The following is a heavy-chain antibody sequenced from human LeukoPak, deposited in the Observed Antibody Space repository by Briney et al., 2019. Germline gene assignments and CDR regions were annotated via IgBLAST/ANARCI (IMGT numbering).Heavy chain of an antibody. V-gene: IGHV1-18*01. CDR3: GRENFASETYYCDY. CDR2: ISAYNGNT. Sequence: ASVKVSCKASGSIFTRYGVTWVRQAPGQGLEWMGWISAYNGNTKYEEKVQDRVTMTTDTSTNTVYMELRSLRSDDSAVYYCGRENFASETYYCDYWGQGTQVTVSS. J-gene: IGHJ4*02. CDR1: GSIFTRYG. D-gene: IGHD3-10*01.